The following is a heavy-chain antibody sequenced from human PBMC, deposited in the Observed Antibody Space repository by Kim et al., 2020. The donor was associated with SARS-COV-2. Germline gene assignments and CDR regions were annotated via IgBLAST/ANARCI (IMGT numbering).Heavy chain of an antibody. CDR1: GFTFSSYG. Sequence: GGSLRLSWAASGFTFSSYGMHWVRQAPGKGLEWVAVIWYDGSNKYYADSVKGRFTISRDNSKNTLYLQMNSLRAEDTAVYYCASEIIAAAGRDYWGQGTLVTVSS. V-gene: IGHV3-33*01. D-gene: IGHD6-13*01. CDR3: ASEIIAAAGRDY. J-gene: IGHJ4*02. CDR2: IWYDGSNK.